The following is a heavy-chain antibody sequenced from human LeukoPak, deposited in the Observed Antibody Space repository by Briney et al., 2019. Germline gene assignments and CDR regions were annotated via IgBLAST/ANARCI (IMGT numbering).Heavy chain of an antibody. CDR3: ARDGIAARSGWFDP. J-gene: IGHJ5*02. Sequence: SETLSLTCTVSGGSISSYYWSLIRQPPGKGLEWIGYIYYSGSTNYNPSLKSRVTISVDASKNQFSLKLSSVTAADTAVYYCARDGIAARSGWFDPWGQGTLVTVSS. V-gene: IGHV4-59*01. CDR1: GGSISSYY. CDR2: IYYSGST. D-gene: IGHD6-6*01.